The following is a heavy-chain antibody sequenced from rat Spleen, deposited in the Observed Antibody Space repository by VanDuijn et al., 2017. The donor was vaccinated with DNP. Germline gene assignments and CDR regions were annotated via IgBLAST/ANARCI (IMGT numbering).Heavy chain of an antibody. CDR2: IWNNGGT. V-gene: IGHV2-47*01. CDR1: GFTFIHYG. J-gene: IGHJ1*01. CDR3: AKMDYSGPYWYFDF. Sequence: VQLVESGGGLVQPGRSLRLSCAASGFTFIHYGMAWVRQAPTKGLEWMGAIWNNGGTNYNLVMKSRLSISRDTSKSQVFLKMNSLQSEDTAMYFCAKMDYSGPYWYFDFWGPGTMVTVSS. D-gene: IGHD1-1*01.